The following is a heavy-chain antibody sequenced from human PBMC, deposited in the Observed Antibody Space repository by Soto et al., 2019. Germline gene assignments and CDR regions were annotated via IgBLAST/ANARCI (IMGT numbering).Heavy chain of an antibody. CDR1: GGTYSSYA. D-gene: IGHD1-26*01. J-gene: IGHJ3*02. CDR3: ARVPGVRWELRPSGAFDI. Sequence: GASVKVSSKACGGTYSSYAISSARQATGQGLEWMGGIIPIFGTANYAQKFQGRVTITADESTSTAYMELSSLRSEDTAVYYCARVPGVRWELRPSGAFDIWGQGTMVTVSS. V-gene: IGHV1-69*13. CDR2: IIPIFGTA.